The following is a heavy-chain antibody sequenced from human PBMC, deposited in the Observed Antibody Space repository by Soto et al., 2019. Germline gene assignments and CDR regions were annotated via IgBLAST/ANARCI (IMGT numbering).Heavy chain of an antibody. CDR1: GGTFSSFT. J-gene: IGHJ4*02. CDR3: ASRHIRAPQT. Sequence: GGSLRLSCAASGGTFSSFTVHWVRQAPGKGLEWVAVISHDGSNKYYADSVKGRFTISRDNSQNTLYLQMNSLRAEDTAVYYCASRHIRAPQTRGQGTLVTVSS. D-gene: IGHD2-21*01. CDR2: ISHDGSNK. V-gene: IGHV3-30-3*01.